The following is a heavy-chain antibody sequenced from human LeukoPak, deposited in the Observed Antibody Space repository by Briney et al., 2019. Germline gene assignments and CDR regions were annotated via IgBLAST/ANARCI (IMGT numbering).Heavy chain of an antibody. Sequence: SETLSLTCAVYGGSFSGYYWSWIRQPPGKGLEWIGEINHSGSTNYNPSIKSRVTISVDTSKNQFSLNLTSVTAADTAVYYCARFPTTGYSSGWYLKMIASALGYMDVWGQGTTVTVSS. J-gene: IGHJ6*02. CDR3: ARFPTTGYSSGWYLKMIASALGYMDV. V-gene: IGHV4-34*01. CDR1: GGSFSGYY. CDR2: INHSGST. D-gene: IGHD6-19*01.